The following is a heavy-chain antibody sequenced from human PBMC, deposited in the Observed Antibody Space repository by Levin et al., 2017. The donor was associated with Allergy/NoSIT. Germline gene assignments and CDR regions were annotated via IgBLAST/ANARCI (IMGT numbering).Heavy chain of an antibody. J-gene: IGHJ5*02. D-gene: IGHD3-3*01. CDR1: GGSISSSNW. CDR2: IYHSGST. V-gene: IGHV4-4*02. CDR3: ARGISSNNYDFWSGYYGNWFDP. Sequence: PSETLSLTCAVSGGSISSSNWWSWVRQPPGKGLEWIGEIYHSGSTNYNPSLKSRVTISVDKSKNQFSLKLSSVTAADTAVYYCARGISSNNYDFWSGYYGNWFDPWGQGTLVTVSS.